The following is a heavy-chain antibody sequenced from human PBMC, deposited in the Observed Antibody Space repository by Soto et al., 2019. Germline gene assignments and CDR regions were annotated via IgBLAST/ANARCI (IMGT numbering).Heavy chain of an antibody. CDR3: ARNGGNSWYYYYGMDV. CDR1: GYSFTSYW. V-gene: IGHV5-51*01. J-gene: IGHJ6*02. D-gene: IGHD2-21*02. Sequence: GESLQISCQGSGYSFTSYWIGWVRQMPGKGLEWMGIIYPGDSYTNYSPSFQGHVTISADKSISTAYLQWSSLKASDAAMYYCARNGGNSWYYYYGMDVWGQGTTVTVSS. CDR2: IYPGDSYT.